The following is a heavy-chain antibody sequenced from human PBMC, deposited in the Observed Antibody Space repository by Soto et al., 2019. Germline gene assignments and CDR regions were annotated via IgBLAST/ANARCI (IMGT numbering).Heavy chain of an antibody. D-gene: IGHD3-22*01. CDR1: GFTFSNAG. Sequence: PGGSLRLSCAASGFTFSNAGINWVRQAPGKGLEWVGRIKSKTDGGTTDYAEPVKGRFAISRDDSNNMVYLQMNSLKIEDTAVYYCTTDSYSTIIIVRFDYWGHGTLVTVS. J-gene: IGHJ4*01. V-gene: IGHV3-15*07. CDR2: IKSKTDGGTT. CDR3: TTDSYSTIIIVRFDY.